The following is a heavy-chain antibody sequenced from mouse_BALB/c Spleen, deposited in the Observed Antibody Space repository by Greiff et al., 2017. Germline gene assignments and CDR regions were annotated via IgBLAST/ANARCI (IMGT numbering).Heavy chain of an antibody. V-gene: IGHV3-2*02. J-gene: IGHJ2*01. CDR1: GYSINSDYA. CDR3: ARSYLREGFDY. D-gene: IGHD5-5*01. Sequence: EVQLVESGPGLVKPSQSLSLTCTVTGYSINSDYAWNWIRQFPGNKLEWMGYISYSGSTSYNPSLKSRTSITGDTSKNQFFLQFNSVTTEDTATYSCARSYLREGFDYWGQGTTLTVSS. CDR2: ISYSGST.